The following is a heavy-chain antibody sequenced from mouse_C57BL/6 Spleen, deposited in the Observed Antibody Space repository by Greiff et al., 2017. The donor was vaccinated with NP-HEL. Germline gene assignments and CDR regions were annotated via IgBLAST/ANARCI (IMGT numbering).Heavy chain of an antibody. CDR1: GYTFTSYW. V-gene: IGHV1-59*01. Sequence: QVQLQQPGAELVRPGTSVKLSCKASGYTFTSYWMHWVKQRPGQGLEWIGVIDPSNGVTNYNQKFKGKATLTVDTSSSTAYMQPSSLTSEDSAVSYWERPLVTNEVYFGYRGTGPLVTV. CDR3: ERPLVTNEVYFGY. CDR2: IDPSNGVT. D-gene: IGHD2-2*01. J-gene: IGHJ3*02.